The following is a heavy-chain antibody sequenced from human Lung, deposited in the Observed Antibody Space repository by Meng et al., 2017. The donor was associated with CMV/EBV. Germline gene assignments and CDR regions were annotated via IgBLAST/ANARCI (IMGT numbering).Heavy chain of an antibody. D-gene: IGHD3-3*01. J-gene: IGHJ3*01. V-gene: IGHV3-21*01. CDR3: ARVLETGAAFDV. CDR1: GFTLSRYS. Sequence: GXXRLSXAASGFTLSRYSMNWVRQAPGEGLEWVSSISTSSSYIYYRDSVKGRFTISRDNAMNSLSLQMKSLRAEDTAVYYCARVLETGAAFDVWGQGPMVTVSS. CDR2: ISTSSSYI.